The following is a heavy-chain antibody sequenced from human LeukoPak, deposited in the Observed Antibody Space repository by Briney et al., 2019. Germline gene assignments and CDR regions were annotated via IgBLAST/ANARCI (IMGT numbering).Heavy chain of an antibody. D-gene: IGHD3-10*01. J-gene: IGHJ4*02. CDR2: ISSSSSYI. CDR1: GFTFSSYS. Sequence: PGGSLRLSCAASGFTFSSYSMNWVRQAPGKGLEWVSSISSSSSYIYYADSVKGRFTISRDNSKNTLYLQMNSLRAEDTAVYYCARVRSYGSGFDYWGQGTLVTVSS. V-gene: IGHV3-21*04. CDR3: ARVRSYGSGFDY.